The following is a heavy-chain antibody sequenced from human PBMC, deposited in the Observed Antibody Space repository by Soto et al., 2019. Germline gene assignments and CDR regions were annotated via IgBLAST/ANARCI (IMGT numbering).Heavy chain of an antibody. CDR2: MSSDGSKI. Sequence: QVQLVESGGGAVQPGESLRLSCVASGFDFTYYAMHWVRQAPGKGLESVAVMSSDGSKIHHTDSVKGRFTISRDNYKNTLYLQMNSLRKEDKVVYFCAKDEGVGGTLGLFDYWGQGTLVSVSS. CDR3: AKDEGVGGTLGLFDY. D-gene: IGHD1-26*01. V-gene: IGHV3-30*18. J-gene: IGHJ4*02. CDR1: GFDFTYYA.